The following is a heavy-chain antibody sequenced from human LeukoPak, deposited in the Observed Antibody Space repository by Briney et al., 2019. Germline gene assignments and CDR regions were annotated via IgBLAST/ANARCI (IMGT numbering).Heavy chain of an antibody. V-gene: IGHV1-2*02. CDR3: ARVGEYYYDSSGYYYYYYGMDV. D-gene: IGHD3-22*01. CDR2: INPNSGGT. CDR1: GYTSTGYY. Sequence: ASVKVSCKASGYTSTGYYMHWVRQAPGQGLEWMGWINPNSGGTNYAQKLQGRVTMTTDTSTSTAYMELRSLRSDDTAVYYCARVGEYYYDSSGYYYYYYGMDVWGQGTTVTVSS. J-gene: IGHJ6*02.